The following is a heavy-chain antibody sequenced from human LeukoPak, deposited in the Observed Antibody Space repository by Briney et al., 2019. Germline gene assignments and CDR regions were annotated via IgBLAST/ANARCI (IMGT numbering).Heavy chain of an antibody. CDR3: ARGLRFLEWSDYYFDY. CDR1: GYTFSSYG. CDR2: INVYSGDT. D-gene: IGHD3-3*01. J-gene: IGHJ4*02. Sequence: ASVKVSCKASGYTFSSYGISWVRQAPGRGLEWMGWINVYSGDTNYPQNLQGRVTMATDTSTNTAYMELSRLRSDDTAVYYCARGLRFLEWSDYYFDYWGQGTLVTVSS. V-gene: IGHV1-18*01.